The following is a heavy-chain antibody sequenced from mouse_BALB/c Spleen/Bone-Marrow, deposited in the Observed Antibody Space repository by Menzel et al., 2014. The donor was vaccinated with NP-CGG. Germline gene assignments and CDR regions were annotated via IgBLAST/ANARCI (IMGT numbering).Heavy chain of an antibody. CDR2: INSNGGST. D-gene: IGHD2-1*01. CDR1: GFTFSSYG. Sequence: DVMLVESGGGLVQPGGSLKLSCAASGFTFSSYGMSWVRQTPDKRLELVASINSNGGSTYYPDSVKGRFTISRDNAKNTLSLQMSSLKPEDTAMYYCARGNYGNYVDYFDYWGQGTTLTVSS. CDR3: ARGNYGNYVDYFDY. J-gene: IGHJ2*01. V-gene: IGHV5-6-3*01.